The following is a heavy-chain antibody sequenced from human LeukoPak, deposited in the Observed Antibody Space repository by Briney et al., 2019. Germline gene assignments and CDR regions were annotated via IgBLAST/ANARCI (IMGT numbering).Heavy chain of an antibody. CDR1: GFTFSSYG. D-gene: IGHD3-22*01. Sequence: PGGSLRLSCAASGFTFSSYGMHWVRQAPGKGLEWVAVIWFDGSNKYYADSVKGRFTISRDNSKNTLYLQMNSLRAEDTAVYYCAKSSSGYSRDAFDIWGQGTMVTVSS. CDR2: IWFDGSNK. J-gene: IGHJ3*02. CDR3: AKSSSGYSRDAFDI. V-gene: IGHV3-33*06.